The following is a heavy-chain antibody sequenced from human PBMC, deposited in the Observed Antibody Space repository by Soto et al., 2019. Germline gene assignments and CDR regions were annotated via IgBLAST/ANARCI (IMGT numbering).Heavy chain of an antibody. V-gene: IGHV1-18*01. CDR3: ASVELGDGV. Sequence: ASVKVSCKASGYTFTSYGLSWVRQAPGQGLEWMGWISAYNGNTNYAQKLQGRVTMTTNTSTSTAYMELSSLRSEDTAVYYCASVELGDGVWGQGTTVTVS. J-gene: IGHJ6*02. CDR1: GYTFTSYG. CDR2: ISAYNGNT. D-gene: IGHD7-27*01.